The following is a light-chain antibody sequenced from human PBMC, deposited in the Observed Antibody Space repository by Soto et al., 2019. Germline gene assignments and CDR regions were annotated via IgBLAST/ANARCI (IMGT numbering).Light chain of an antibody. V-gene: IGLV1-40*01. J-gene: IGLJ3*02. CDR2: RYS. Sequence: QPVLTQPPSVSGAPGQRVTISCTGSGSNIGAHYDVHWYQQLPGTAPKLLMYRYSNRPSGVPDRFSGSKSGTSASLAITGLQAEDEADYYCQSYDNSLSGWVFGGGTKVTVL. CDR3: QSYDNSLSGWV. CDR1: GSNIGAHYD.